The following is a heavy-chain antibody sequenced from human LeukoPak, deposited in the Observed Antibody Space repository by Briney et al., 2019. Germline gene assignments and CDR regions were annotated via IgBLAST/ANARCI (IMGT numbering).Heavy chain of an antibody. J-gene: IGHJ5*02. CDR1: GFTFDDYA. D-gene: IGHD3-10*01. Sequence: PGRSLRLSCAASGFTFDDYAMHWVRQAPGKGLEWVSGISWNSGSIGYADSVKGRFTISRDNAKNSLYLQMNSLRAEDTALYYCAKGSAGAYYGSGSYPRTWGQGTLVTVSS. CDR3: AKGSAGAYYGSGSYPRT. V-gene: IGHV3-9*01. CDR2: ISWNSGSI.